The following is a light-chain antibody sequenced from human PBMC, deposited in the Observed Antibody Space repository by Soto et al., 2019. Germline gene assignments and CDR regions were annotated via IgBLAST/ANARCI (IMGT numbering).Light chain of an antibody. Sequence: ENLFTQSPTTLSLSPGERTTLSCRASQSVSSYLAWYQQKPGQAPRLLIYDASNRATGIPARFSGSGSGTDFTLTISSLEPEDFAVYYCQQRSNWPPTFGQGTRLEIK. V-gene: IGKV3-11*01. CDR1: QSVSSY. CDR3: QQRSNWPPT. J-gene: IGKJ5*01. CDR2: DAS.